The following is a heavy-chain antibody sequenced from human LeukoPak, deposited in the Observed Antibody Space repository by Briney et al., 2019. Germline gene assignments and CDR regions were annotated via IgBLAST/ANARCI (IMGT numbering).Heavy chain of an antibody. CDR1: GGSISSGTYY. J-gene: IGHJ4*02. Sequence: SETLSLTCTVSGGSISSGTYYWGWIRHPPGKGLEWIASLHYSGSTDYNASLKSRVSISVDTSRNQFSLRPRFLTAADTAVYYCARLGYCSSTSCYADNWGQGTLVTVSS. D-gene: IGHD2-2*01. CDR3: ARLGYCSSTSCYADN. CDR2: LHYSGST. V-gene: IGHV4-39*01.